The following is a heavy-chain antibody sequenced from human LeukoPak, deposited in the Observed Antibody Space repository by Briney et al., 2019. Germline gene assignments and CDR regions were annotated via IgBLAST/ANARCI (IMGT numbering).Heavy chain of an antibody. D-gene: IGHD6-13*01. Sequence: GGSLRLSCAAPGFTFSSYAMSWVRQAPGKGLEWVSAISGSGGSTYYADSVKGRFTISRDNSKNTLYLQMNSLRAEDAAVYYCAKTPMAAAGLGCWGQGTLVTVSS. CDR3: AKTPMAAAGLGC. CDR1: GFTFSSYA. J-gene: IGHJ4*02. CDR2: ISGSGGST. V-gene: IGHV3-23*01.